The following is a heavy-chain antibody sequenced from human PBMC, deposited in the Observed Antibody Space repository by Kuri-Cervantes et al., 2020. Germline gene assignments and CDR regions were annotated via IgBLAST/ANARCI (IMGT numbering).Heavy chain of an antibody. CDR1: GGSFSGYY. J-gene: IGHJ5*02. D-gene: IGHD4-23*01. V-gene: IGHV4-59*01. CDR3: AREKGDYVGWFDP. Sequence: GSLRLSCAVYGGSFSGYYWNWIRQPPGKGLEWIGYISYSGSTNYNPSLKSRVTISVDTSKNQFSLKLSSVTAVDTAVYYCAREKGDYVGWFDPWGQGTLVTVSS. CDR2: ISYSGST.